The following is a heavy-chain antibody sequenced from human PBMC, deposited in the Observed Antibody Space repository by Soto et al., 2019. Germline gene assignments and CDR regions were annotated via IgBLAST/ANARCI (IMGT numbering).Heavy chain of an antibody. J-gene: IGHJ4*02. CDR1: GASISYGGFS. D-gene: IGHD5-12*01. V-gene: IGHV4-30-2*06. Sequence: SETLSLTCTVSGASISYGGFSWCWIRQSPGKGLEWIGYISHLEDTYFHPSFKSRLTMSIDRSRNQFSLNLSSVTAADRAVYYCVRGGGYDPFDYWGQGVLVTVSS. CDR3: VRGGGYDPFDY. CDR2: ISHLEDT.